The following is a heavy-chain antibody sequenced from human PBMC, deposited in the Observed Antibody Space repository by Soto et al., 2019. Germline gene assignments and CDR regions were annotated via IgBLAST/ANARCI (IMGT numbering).Heavy chain of an antibody. V-gene: IGHV3-48*02. Sequence: EVQLVESGGGLVQPGGSLRLSCEASGFSFSSYNMIWVRQAPGKGLESVSYIHTSSSLIYYADSVKGRFTVSRDNAKNSLYLRLDSLRDEDTAVYYCARVADGVTGSDYWGQGTLVTVSS. J-gene: IGHJ4*02. D-gene: IGHD5-18*01. CDR1: GFSFSSYN. CDR3: ARVADGVTGSDY. CDR2: IHTSSSLI.